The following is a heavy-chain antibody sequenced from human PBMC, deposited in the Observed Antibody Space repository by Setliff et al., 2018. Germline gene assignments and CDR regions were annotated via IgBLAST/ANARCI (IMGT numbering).Heavy chain of an antibody. CDR1: GGSISNSTFY. CDR2: IYTSWST. Sequence: LSLTCTVSGGSISNSTFYWSWIRQPAGKGLEWLGQIYTSWSTNYNPSLKGRATLSIDASKRQFSLKLTSVTAADTAVYYCARMSGFQYMDVWGKGTTVTVS. J-gene: IGHJ6*03. CDR3: ARMSGFQYMDV. D-gene: IGHD3-3*01. V-gene: IGHV4-61*09.